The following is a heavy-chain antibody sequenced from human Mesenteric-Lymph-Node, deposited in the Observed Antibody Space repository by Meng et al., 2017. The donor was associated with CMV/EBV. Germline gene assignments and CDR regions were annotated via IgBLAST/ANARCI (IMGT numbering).Heavy chain of an antibody. CDR3: ARGYCGGDCYPGVFDY. V-gene: IGHV4-59*01. Sequence: GSLRLSCAASGFTFSDYYMSWIRQAPGKGLEWIGYIYYSGSTNYNPSLKSRVTISVDTSKNQFSLKLSSVTAADTAVYYCARGYCGGDCYPGVFDYWGQGTLVTVSS. CDR2: IYYSGST. CDR1: GFTFSDYY. D-gene: IGHD2-21*01. J-gene: IGHJ4*02.